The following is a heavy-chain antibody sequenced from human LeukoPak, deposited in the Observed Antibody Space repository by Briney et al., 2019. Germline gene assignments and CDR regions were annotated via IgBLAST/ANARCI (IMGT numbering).Heavy chain of an antibody. CDR3: ARHEDSAIIDY. J-gene: IGHJ4*02. CDR1: GGSISSYY. Sequence: SETLSLTCTVSGGSISSYYWSWIRQPPGKGLEWIGYIYYSGSTHYNPSLKSRVTISVDTSKNQFSLKLSSVTAADTAVYYCARHEDSAIIDYWGQGTLVTVSS. D-gene: IGHD1-26*01. V-gene: IGHV4-59*08. CDR2: IYYSGST.